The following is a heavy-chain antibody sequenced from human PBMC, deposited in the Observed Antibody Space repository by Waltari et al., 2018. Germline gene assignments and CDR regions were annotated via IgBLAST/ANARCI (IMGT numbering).Heavy chain of an antibody. CDR1: GFTLSRFW. D-gene: IGHD1-1*01. CDR2: IGPDGSDK. J-gene: IGHJ4*02. Sequence: EAQLVQSGGGLVQPGGSLTLSCPAPGFTLSRFWMTWIRHAPGQGLQWVAHIGPDGSDKYYVDSVKGRFTISRDNAENSLLLQMSSLRVEDTALYYCVGWNDPINSWGQGTLVAVSS. CDR3: VGWNDPINS. V-gene: IGHV3-7*01.